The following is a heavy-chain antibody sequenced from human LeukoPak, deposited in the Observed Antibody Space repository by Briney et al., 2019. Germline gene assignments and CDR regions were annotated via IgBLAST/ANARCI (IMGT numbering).Heavy chain of an antibody. CDR2: IYSGGST. CDR1: GFTVSSNY. V-gene: IGHV3-66*01. CDR3: ARDRTGQQLISRKQYYYMDV. J-gene: IGHJ6*03. Sequence: GGSLRLPCAASGFTVSSNYMSWVRQAPGKGLEWVSTIYSGGSTYFADSVKGRFTISRDNSKNTLYLQMNSLRAEDTAVYYCARDRTGQQLISRKQYYYMDVWGKGTTVTISS. D-gene: IGHD6-13*01.